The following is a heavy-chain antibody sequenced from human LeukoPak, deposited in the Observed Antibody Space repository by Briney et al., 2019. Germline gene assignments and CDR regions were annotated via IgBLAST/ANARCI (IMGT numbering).Heavy chain of an antibody. Sequence: GGSLRLSCAASGFTFSRYSMNWVRQAPGKGREWVSYISSSSSTIYYADSVKGGFTISRDNAKNSLYLQMNSLRAEDTAVYYCAREGAGSYSRGFDYWDQGTLVTVSS. CDR2: ISSSSSTI. CDR1: GFTFSRYS. J-gene: IGHJ4*02. CDR3: AREGAGSYSRGFDY. D-gene: IGHD1-26*01. V-gene: IGHV3-48*01.